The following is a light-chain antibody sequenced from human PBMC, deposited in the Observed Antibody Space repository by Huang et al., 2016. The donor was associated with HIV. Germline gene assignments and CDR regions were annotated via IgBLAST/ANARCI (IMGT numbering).Light chain of an antibody. CDR1: QGISSY. CDR3: QHLNSFPIIT. J-gene: IGKJ5*01. CDR2: AAS. V-gene: IGKV1-9*01. Sequence: IQLTQSPSSLSSSVGDRVTITCRASQGISSYLAWYQQKPGKAPKRLIFAASTLQSGVPSRFSGSGSGTDFTLTISSLQPEDFATYYCQHLNSFPIITFGQGTRLEIK.